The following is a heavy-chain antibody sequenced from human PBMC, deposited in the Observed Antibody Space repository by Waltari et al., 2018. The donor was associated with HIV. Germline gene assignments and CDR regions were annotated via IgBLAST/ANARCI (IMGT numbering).Heavy chain of an antibody. CDR2: TYFRSKWYI. CDR1: GESVSSHSAA. V-gene: IGHV6-1*01. D-gene: IGHD3-3*01. J-gene: IGHJ5*02. Sequence: QVQLQQSGPGLVTPSQPLSLPCALSGESVSSHSAAWHWIRQSPRRGLEWLGRTYFRSKWYIYYAVSVKSRITINPDTSKNHFSLQLNSVTPEDTAVYFCARGWDYDFWSGLEGGKFDPWGLGTLVTVSS. CDR3: ARGWDYDFWSGLEGGKFDP.